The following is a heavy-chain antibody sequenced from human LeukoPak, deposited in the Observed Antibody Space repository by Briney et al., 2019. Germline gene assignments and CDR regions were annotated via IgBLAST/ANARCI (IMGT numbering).Heavy chain of an antibody. V-gene: IGHV4-39*01. CDR2: ISYSGST. Sequence: PSETLSLTCTVSGGSICSNNYSWGWIRQPPGKGLEWIGSISYSGSTYYNPSLKSRVTISVATSKNQFSLKLSSVNAADTAVYYCARRGYYYDSSGYYYRDYWGQGTLVTVSS. J-gene: IGHJ4*02. D-gene: IGHD3-22*01. CDR1: GGSICSNNYS. CDR3: ARRGYYYDSSGYYYRDY.